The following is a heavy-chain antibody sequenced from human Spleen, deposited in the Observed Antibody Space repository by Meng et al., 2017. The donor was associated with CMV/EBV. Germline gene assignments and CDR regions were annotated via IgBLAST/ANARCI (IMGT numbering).Heavy chain of an antibody. CDR3: AKDIKHTLTSSFDY. V-gene: IGHV3-9*03. CDR2: INWNSGSI. D-gene: IGHD1-14*01. CDR1: GFTFADYA. Sequence: SLKISCAASGFTFADYAMHWVRQVPGKGLEWVPGINWNSGSIDYVDSVKGRFTISRDNAKNSLYLQMNSLRVEDMALYYCAKDIKHTLTSSFDYWGQGTLVTVSS. J-gene: IGHJ4*02.